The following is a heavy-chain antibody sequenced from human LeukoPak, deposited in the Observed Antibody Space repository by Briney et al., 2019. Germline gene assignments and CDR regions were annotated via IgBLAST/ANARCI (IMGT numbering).Heavy chain of an antibody. CDR2: ISSNGGST. J-gene: IGHJ4*02. V-gene: IGHV3-64D*06. CDR1: GFTFSSYA. D-gene: IGHD6-13*01. Sequence: GGSLRLSCSASGFTFSSYAMHWVRQAPGKGLEYVSAISSNGGSTYYADSVKGRFTISRDNSKNTLYLQMSSLRAEDTAVYYCVKDRMAAAAYFDYWGQETLVTVSS. CDR3: VKDRMAAAAYFDY.